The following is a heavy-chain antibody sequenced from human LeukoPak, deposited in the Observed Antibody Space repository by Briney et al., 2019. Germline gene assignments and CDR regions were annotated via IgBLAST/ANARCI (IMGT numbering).Heavy chain of an antibody. CDR1: GFPFSDYY. CDR2: ISYTSTTI. D-gene: IGHD3-10*01. CDR3: AREVSSYGTEAGGLDV. J-gene: IGHJ6*02. Sequence: GGSLRLSCAASGFPFSDYYMTWIRQAPGKGLEWISYISYTSTTIYYADSVKDRFTISRDNGKNSLYLQMNSLRVEDTAVYYCAREVSSYGTEAGGLDVWGQGTTVTVSS. V-gene: IGHV3-11*01.